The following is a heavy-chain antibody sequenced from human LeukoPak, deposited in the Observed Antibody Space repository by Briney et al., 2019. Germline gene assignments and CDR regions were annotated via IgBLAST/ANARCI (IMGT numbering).Heavy chain of an antibody. V-gene: IGHV3-66*01. J-gene: IGHJ4*02. CDR2: LYSDGST. D-gene: IGHD3-22*01. CDR3: AKSERLTMIGGWAPTFDY. Sequence: GGSLRLSCAASGFTVSSKYMSWVRQAPGKRLEGVSILYSDGSTYYADSVEGRFTISRDNSKNTVYFQMNSLRVEDTAVYYCAKSERLTMIGGWAPTFDYWGQGTLVTVSS. CDR1: GFTVSSKY.